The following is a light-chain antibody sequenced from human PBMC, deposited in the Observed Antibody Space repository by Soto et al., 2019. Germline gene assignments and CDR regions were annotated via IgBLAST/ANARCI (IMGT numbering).Light chain of an antibody. CDR2: EGS. Sequence: QSALTQPASVSGSPGQSITISCTGTNSDVGSYSLVSWYQQHPGEAPKLIIYEGSKRPSGVSNRFSGSKSVNMASLTISGLRAEDEADYYCSSYTAGGTIFGTGTKLTV. CDR3: SSYTAGGTI. V-gene: IGLV2-14*02. J-gene: IGLJ1*01. CDR1: NSDVGSYSL.